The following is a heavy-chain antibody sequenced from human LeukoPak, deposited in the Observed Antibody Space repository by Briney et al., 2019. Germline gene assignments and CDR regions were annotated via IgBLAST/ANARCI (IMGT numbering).Heavy chain of an antibody. CDR3: AKASGCSSTSCWAY. V-gene: IGHV3-23*01. D-gene: IGHD2-2*01. J-gene: IGHJ4*02. CDR1: GFTFSSYG. CDR2: ISGSGGST. Sequence: GGSLRLSCAASGFTFSSYGMSWVRQAPGKGLEWVSAISGSGGSTYYADSVKGRFTISRDNSKNTLYLQMNSLRAEDTAVYYCAKASGCSSTSCWAYWGQGTLVTVSS.